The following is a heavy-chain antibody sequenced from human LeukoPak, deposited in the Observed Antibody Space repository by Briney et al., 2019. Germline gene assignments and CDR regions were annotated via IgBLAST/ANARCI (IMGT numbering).Heavy chain of an antibody. CDR3: ATFVPRYSSGWYSFDY. CDR2: FEPEDGET. Sequence: ASVKVSCKVSGYTLTELSMHWVRQALGKGLEWMGGFEPEDGETIYAQKFQGRVTMTEDTSTDTAYMELSSLRSEDTAVYYCATFVPRYSSGWYSFDYWGQGTLVTVSS. J-gene: IGHJ4*02. D-gene: IGHD6-19*01. V-gene: IGHV1-24*01. CDR1: GYTLTELS.